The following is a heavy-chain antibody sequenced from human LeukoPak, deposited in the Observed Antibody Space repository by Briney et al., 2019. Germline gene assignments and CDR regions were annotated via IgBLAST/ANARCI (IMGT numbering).Heavy chain of an antibody. Sequence: SVKVSCKASGYIFTAYYMHWVRQAPGQGLEWMGGIIPIFGTANYAQKFQGRVTITADKSTSTAYMELSSLRSEDTAVYYCARGYCSGGSCYSDYWGQGTLVTVSS. CDR3: ARGYCSGGSCYSDY. D-gene: IGHD2-15*01. V-gene: IGHV1-69*06. CDR1: GYIFTAYY. J-gene: IGHJ4*02. CDR2: IIPIFGTA.